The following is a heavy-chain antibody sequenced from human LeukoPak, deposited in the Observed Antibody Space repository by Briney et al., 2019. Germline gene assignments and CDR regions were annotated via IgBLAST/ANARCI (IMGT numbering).Heavy chain of an antibody. Sequence: PGRSLRLSCAASGFTFSSYAMSWVRQAPGKGLEWVSAISGSGGSTYYADSVKGRFTISRDNSKNTLYLQMNSLRAEDTAVYYCAKDPPRRWLLSLNAFDIWGQGTMVTVSS. V-gene: IGHV3-23*01. CDR1: GFTFSSYA. CDR2: ISGSGGST. D-gene: IGHD3-3*01. CDR3: AKDPPRRWLLSLNAFDI. J-gene: IGHJ3*02.